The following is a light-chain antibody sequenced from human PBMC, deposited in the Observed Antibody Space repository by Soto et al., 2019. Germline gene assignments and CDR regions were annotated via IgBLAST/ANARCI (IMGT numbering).Light chain of an antibody. CDR3: AAWDDTLSGPEWV. CDR1: TANIGRNF. Sequence: QSVLTQPPSASATPGQRVTISCSGSTANIGRNFVYWYQQVPGTAPKLLIYRNSQRPSGVPDQFSGSKSATSASLAISGLRSEDEADYYCAAWDDTLSGPEWVFGGGTKLTVL. J-gene: IGLJ3*02. CDR2: RNS. V-gene: IGLV1-47*01.